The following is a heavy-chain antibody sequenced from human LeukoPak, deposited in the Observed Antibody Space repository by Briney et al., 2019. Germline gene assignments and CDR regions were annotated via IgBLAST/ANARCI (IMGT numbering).Heavy chain of an antibody. CDR1: GFTFNSYA. D-gene: IGHD6-6*01. CDR3: AKEDSSSSHLDY. V-gene: IGHV3-23*01. CDR2: ISGSGGST. Sequence: PGGSLRLSCAPSGFTFNSYAMIWVRPPPRKGLDWVSDISGSGGSTYYADSVKGRFTISRDNSKNTLYLQMNSLRAEDTAVYYCAKEDSSSSHLDYWGQGTLVTVSS. J-gene: IGHJ4*02.